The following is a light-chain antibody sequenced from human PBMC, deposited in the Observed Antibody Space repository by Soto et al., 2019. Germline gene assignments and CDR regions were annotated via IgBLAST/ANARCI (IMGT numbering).Light chain of an antibody. V-gene: IGLV1-44*01. CDR2: RNN. J-gene: IGLJ2*01. Sequence: QSVLTQPPSASGTPGQRVTISCSGSSFNIGGNTVNWYQQVTGTAPKLLITRNNQRPSGVPDRFSGSKSGTSASLAISGLQSEDEADYYCAAWDDSLNGVVFGGGTKLTVL. CDR1: SFNIGGNT. CDR3: AAWDDSLNGVV.